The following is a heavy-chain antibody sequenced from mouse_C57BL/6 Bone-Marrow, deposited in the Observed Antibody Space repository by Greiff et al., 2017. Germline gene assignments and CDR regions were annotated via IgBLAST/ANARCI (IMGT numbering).Heavy chain of an antibody. Sequence: QVQLKESGPELVKPGASVKISCKASGYAFSSSWMNWVKQRPGKGLEWIGRIYPGDGDTNYNGKFKGKATLTADQSSSTAYMQLSSLTSEDAAVAFCASSNFYFDYWGQGTTLTVSS. CDR3: ASSNFYFDY. V-gene: IGHV1-82*01. CDR2: IYPGDGDT. J-gene: IGHJ2*01. CDR1: GYAFSSSW.